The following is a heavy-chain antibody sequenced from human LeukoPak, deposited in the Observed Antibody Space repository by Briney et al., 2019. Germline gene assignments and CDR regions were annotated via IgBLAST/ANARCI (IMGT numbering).Heavy chain of an antibody. J-gene: IGHJ4*02. CDR3: ARVAVMAGSYYFDY. CDR1: GFTFSDYY. D-gene: IGHD6-19*01. V-gene: IGHV3-11*01. CDR2: ISSSGSTI. Sequence: PGGSLRLSCAASGFTFSDYYMSWIRQAPGKGLEWVSYISSSGSTIYYAESVKGRFTISRDNAKNSLYLQMNSLRAEDTAVYYCARVAVMAGSYYFDYWGQGTLVTVSS.